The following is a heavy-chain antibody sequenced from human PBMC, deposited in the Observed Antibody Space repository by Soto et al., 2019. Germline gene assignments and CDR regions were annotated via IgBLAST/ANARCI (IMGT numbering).Heavy chain of an antibody. V-gene: IGHV4-34*01. CDR2: INHSGST. Sequence: SATLSLTCAVYGVSFSGYYWSWIRQPPGKGLEWIGEINHSGSTNYNPSLKSRVTISVDTSKNQFSLKLRSVTAADTAVYYCARTGYSSGWYRASRNAFDIWGQGTMVT. CDR1: GVSFSGYY. D-gene: IGHD6-19*01. J-gene: IGHJ3*02. CDR3: ARTGYSSGWYRASRNAFDI.